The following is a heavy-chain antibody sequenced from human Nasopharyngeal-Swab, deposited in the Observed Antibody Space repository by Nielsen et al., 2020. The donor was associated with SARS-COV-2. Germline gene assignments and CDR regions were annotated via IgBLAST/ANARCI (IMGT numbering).Heavy chain of an antibody. Sequence: GGSLRLSCAASGFTFSSYEMNWVRQAPGKGLEWVSYISSSGSTIYYADSVKGRFTISRDNAKNSLYLQMNSLSAEDTAVYYCARSSPRLIAAAGPFDYWGQGTLVTVSS. J-gene: IGHJ4*02. CDR2: ISSSGSTI. V-gene: IGHV3-48*03. CDR1: GFTFSSYE. D-gene: IGHD6-13*01. CDR3: ARSSPRLIAAAGPFDY.